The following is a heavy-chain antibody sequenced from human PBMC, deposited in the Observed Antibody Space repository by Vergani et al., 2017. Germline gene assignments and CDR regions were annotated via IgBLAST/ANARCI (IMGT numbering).Heavy chain of an antibody. CDR1: GASIRSSNYY. CDR3: ASNRTVDWLVKLGWIDP. V-gene: IGHV4-39*01. CDR2: IYYSGST. D-gene: IGHD6-19*01. J-gene: IGHJ5*02. Sequence: QLQLQESGPGLVKPSATLSLTCSVSGASIRSSNYYWGWIRQPPGKGLEWIASIYYSGSTYYNPSLKSRVTISVDTSNNQFSLKLSPVTAADTAVYFYASNRTVDWLVKLGWIDPWGQGILFTVSS.